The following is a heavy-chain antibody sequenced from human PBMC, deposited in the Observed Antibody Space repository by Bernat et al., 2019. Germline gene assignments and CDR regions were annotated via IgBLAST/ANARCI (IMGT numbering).Heavy chain of an antibody. CDR3: AREYYDFWSGWNPLDY. V-gene: IGHV3-33*01. CDR2: IWYDGSNK. Sequence: QVQLVESGGVVVQPGRSLRLSCAASGFTFSSYGMHWVRQAPGKGLEWVAVIWYDGSNKYYADSVKGRFTISRDNSKNTLYLQMNSLRAEDTAVYYCAREYYDFWSGWNPLDYWGQGTLVTVSS. D-gene: IGHD3-3*01. J-gene: IGHJ4*02. CDR1: GFTFSSYG.